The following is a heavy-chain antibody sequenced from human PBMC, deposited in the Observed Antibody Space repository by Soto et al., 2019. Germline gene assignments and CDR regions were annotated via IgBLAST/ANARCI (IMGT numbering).Heavy chain of an antibody. CDR2: IDPSDSYT. Sequence: GESLKISCKGSGYSFTSYWISWVRQMPGKGLEWMGRIDPSDSYTNYSPSFQGHVTISADKSISTAYLQWSSLKASDTTMYYCARLLVGATPKQHLYGMAVWGQGATVTVSS. D-gene: IGHD1-26*01. J-gene: IGHJ6*02. CDR3: ARLLVGATPKQHLYGMAV. V-gene: IGHV5-10-1*01. CDR1: GYSFTSYW.